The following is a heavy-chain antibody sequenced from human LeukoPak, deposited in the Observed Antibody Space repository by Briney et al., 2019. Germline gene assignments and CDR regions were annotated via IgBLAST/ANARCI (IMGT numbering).Heavy chain of an antibody. D-gene: IGHD3-10*01. CDR2: IYYGGST. CDR1: GGSISSYY. J-gene: IGHJ3*02. Sequence: SETLSLTCTVSGGSISSYYWSWIRQPPGKGLEWIGYIYYGGSTNYNPSLKSRVTISVDTSKNQFSLKLSSVTAADTAVYYCARHEPEPELLWFGELFPGAFDIWGQGTMVTASS. CDR3: ARHEPEPELLWFGELFPGAFDI. V-gene: IGHV4-59*08.